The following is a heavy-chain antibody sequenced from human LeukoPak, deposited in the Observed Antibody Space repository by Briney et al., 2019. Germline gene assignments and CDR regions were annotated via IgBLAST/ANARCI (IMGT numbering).Heavy chain of an antibody. CDR3: ASYASGYNWLKA. V-gene: IGHV1-2*02. CDR2: IHHGTGDT. J-gene: IGHJ5*02. Sequence: ASVKVSCKASGHTFTVYYIHWVRQAPGQGLEWMGWIHHGTGDTNYAQRFQGRVTVTKDTSITTAYMELSSLKSDDTAVYYCASYASGYNWLKAWGQGTLVTVSS. CDR1: GHTFTVYY. D-gene: IGHD3-10*01.